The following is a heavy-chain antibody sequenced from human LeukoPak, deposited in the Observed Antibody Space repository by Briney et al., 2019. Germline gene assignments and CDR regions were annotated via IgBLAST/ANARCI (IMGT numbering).Heavy chain of an antibody. J-gene: IGHJ3*02. Sequence: HPGGSLRLSCAASGFTFSSYGMHWVRQAPGKGLEWVAFIRYDGSNKYYADSEKGRFTISRDNSKNTLYLQMNSLRAEDTAVYYCAKQPYYYGSGSYYKGAFDIWGQGTMVTVSS. CDR2: IRYDGSNK. D-gene: IGHD3-10*01. V-gene: IGHV3-30*02. CDR3: AKQPYYYGSGSYYKGAFDI. CDR1: GFTFSSYG.